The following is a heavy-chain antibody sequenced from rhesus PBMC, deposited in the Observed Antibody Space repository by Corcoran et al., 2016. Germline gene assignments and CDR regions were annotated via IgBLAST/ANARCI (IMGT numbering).Heavy chain of an antibody. D-gene: IGHD6-13*01. CDR2: ISESGGTI. CDR3: TRDRRIAAGLSGLDS. Sequence: EVQLVESGGGLVQPGGSLRLSCAASGFTFSSYEMHWVRQASGKGLEWVSVISESGGTIHYADSWKGRCTISRDNAKNSRFRQRNSMIAEDTAVYYWTRDRRIAAGLSGLDSWGQGVVVTVSS. V-gene: IGHV3-100*02. J-gene: IGHJ6*01. CDR1: GFTFSSYE.